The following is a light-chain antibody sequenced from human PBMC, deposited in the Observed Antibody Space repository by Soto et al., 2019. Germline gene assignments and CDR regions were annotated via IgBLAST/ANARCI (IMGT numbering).Light chain of an antibody. V-gene: IGKV3-20*01. CDR3: RQYGSSPQT. Sequence: ETVLTQSPGTLSLSPGERATLSCRASQSVTSSYLAWYQQKPGQAPRLLIYAASSRATGIPDRFSGSGSGTDFTLTISRLEPEDFAVYYCRQYGSSPQTFGQGTRVEIK. J-gene: IGKJ1*01. CDR1: QSVTSSY. CDR2: AAS.